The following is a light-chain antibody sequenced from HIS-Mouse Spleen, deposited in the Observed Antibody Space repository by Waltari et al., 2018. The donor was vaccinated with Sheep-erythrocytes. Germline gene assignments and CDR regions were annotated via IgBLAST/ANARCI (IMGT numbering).Light chain of an antibody. J-gene: IGLJ3*02. CDR1: AWPKKY. CDR3: YSTDSSGNHWV. CDR2: EDS. V-gene: IGLV3-10*01. Sequence: SYELTQPPSVSVSPGQTARITCSGGAWPKKYAYWYQQKSGQAPVLVIYEDSKRPSGIPERFSGSTSGTMATLTISGAQVEDEADYYCYSTDSSGNHWVFGGGTKLTVL.